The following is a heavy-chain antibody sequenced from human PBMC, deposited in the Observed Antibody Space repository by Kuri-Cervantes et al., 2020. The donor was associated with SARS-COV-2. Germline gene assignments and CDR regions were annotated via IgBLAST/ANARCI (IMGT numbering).Heavy chain of an antibody. D-gene: IGHD3-10*01. CDR2: INHSGST. CDR1: GGSFSGYY. V-gene: IGHV4-34*01. Sequence: GSLRLSCAVYGGSFSGYYWSWIRQPPGKGLEWIGEINHSGSTNYNPSLKSRVTISVDTSKNQFSLKLSSVTAADTAVYYCARIVAGRITMVQGGQSWFDPWGQGTLVTVSS. CDR3: ARIVAGRITMVQGGQSWFDP. J-gene: IGHJ5*02.